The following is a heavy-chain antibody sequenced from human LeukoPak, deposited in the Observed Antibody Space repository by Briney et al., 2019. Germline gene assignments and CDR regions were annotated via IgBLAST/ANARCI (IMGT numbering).Heavy chain of an antibody. J-gene: IGHJ4*02. V-gene: IGHV5-51*01. CDR2: IYPGDSDT. Sequence: GESLKISCKGSGYIFTTYSIGWVRQMPRNGLEWMGIIYPGDSDTRYSPSFQGQVTISADKSISTAYLQWSRLKASDTVMYYCARGPNYGNFDYWGEGTLVTVSS. CDR3: ARGPNYGNFDY. D-gene: IGHD4/OR15-4a*01. CDR1: GYIFTTYS.